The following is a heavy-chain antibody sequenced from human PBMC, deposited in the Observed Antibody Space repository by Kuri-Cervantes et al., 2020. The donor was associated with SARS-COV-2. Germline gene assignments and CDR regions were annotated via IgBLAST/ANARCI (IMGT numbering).Heavy chain of an antibody. Sequence: SETLSLTCTVSGGSISSYYWSRIRQPPGKGLEWIGEINHSGSTNYNPSLKSRVTISVDTSKNQFSLKLSSVTAADTAVYYCARGSPSGWYRVYDYWGQGTLVTVSS. CDR3: ARGSPSGWYRVYDY. CDR2: INHSGST. CDR1: GGSISSYY. V-gene: IGHV4-34*01. J-gene: IGHJ4*02. D-gene: IGHD6-19*01.